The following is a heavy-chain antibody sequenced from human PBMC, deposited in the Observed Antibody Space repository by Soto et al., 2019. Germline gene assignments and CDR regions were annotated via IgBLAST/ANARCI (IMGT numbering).Heavy chain of an antibody. CDR1: GFRFSTYT. D-gene: IGHD6-13*01. CDR2: ISYDGSNK. J-gene: IGHJ4*02. CDR3: ARDKSPNRSSWYVFDY. Sequence: QVQLVEAGGGVVQPGRSLRLSCAASGFRFSTYTMHWVRQAPGKGLEWVAVISYDGSNKYYTDSVKGRFVISRDNSKNTLYLEMNSLRAEDTAVYYCARDKSPNRSSWYVFDYWGQGNLVTVSS. V-gene: IGHV3-30*09.